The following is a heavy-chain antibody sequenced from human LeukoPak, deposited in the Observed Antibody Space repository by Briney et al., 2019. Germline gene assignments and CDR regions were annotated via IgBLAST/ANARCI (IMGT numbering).Heavy chain of an antibody. CDR1: GGSISSSSYY. J-gene: IGHJ4*02. CDR3: ARGLRRYCSGGSCYPPWLDY. CDR2: IYYSGST. D-gene: IGHD2-15*01. Sequence: PSETLSLTCTVSGGSISSSSYYWGWIRQPPGKGLEWIGSIYYSGSTYYNPSLKSRVTISVDTSKNQFSLKLSSVTAADTAVYYCARGLRRYCSGGSCYPPWLDYWGQGTLVTVSS. V-gene: IGHV4-39*07.